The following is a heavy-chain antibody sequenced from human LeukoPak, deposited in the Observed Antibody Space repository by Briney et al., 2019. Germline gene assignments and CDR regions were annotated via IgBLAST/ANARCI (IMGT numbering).Heavy chain of an antibody. Sequence: KTSETLSLTCTVSGGSISSGGYYWSWIRQPAGKGLEWIGRIYTSGSTNYNPSLKSRVTMSVDTSKNQFSLKLSSVTAADTAVYYCAREEGTEPFLYYYYYYMDVWGKGTTVTVSS. CDR2: IYTSGST. V-gene: IGHV4-61*02. J-gene: IGHJ6*03. D-gene: IGHD1-1*01. CDR1: GGSISSGGYY. CDR3: AREEGTEPFLYYYYYYMDV.